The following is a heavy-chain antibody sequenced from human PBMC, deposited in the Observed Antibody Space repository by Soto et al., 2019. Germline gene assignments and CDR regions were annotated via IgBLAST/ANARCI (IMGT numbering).Heavy chain of an antibody. CDR2: ISGSGGST. D-gene: IGHD3-10*01. J-gene: IGHJ5*02. CDR3: AKGNQLWFGELSVDP. V-gene: IGHV3-23*01. CDR1: GFTFSSYA. Sequence: PGGSLRLSCAASGFTFSSYAMSWVRQAPGKGLEWVSAISGSGGSTYYADSVKGRFTISRDNSKNTLYLQMNSLRAEDTAVYYCAKGNQLWFGELSVDPWGQGTLVTVSS.